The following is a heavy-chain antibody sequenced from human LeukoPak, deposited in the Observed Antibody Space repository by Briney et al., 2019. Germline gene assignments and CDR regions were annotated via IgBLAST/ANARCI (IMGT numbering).Heavy chain of an antibody. CDR2: ISYDGSNK. D-gene: IGHD5-12*01. CDR3: ARGRGVATTTPYFDY. V-gene: IGHV3-30-3*01. Sequence: QTGGSLRLFCAASGFTFSSYAMHWVRQAPGKGLEWVAVISYDGSNKYYADSVKGRFTISRDNSKNTLYLQMNSLRAEDTAVYYCARGRGVATTTPYFDYWGQGTLVTVSS. J-gene: IGHJ4*02. CDR1: GFTFSSYA.